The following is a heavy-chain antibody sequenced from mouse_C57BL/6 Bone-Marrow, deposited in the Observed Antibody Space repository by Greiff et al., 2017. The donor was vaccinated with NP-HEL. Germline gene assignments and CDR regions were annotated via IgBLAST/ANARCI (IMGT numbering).Heavy chain of an antibody. Sequence: QVQLQQSGPELVKPGASVKISCKASGYAFSSSWMHWVKQRPGKGLEWIGRIYPGDGDTNYNGKFKGKATLTADKSSSTAYMQLSSLTSEDSAVYFCATTNFDYWGQGTTLTVSS. D-gene: IGHD1-1*01. CDR1: GYAFSSSW. CDR3: ATTNFDY. CDR2: IYPGDGDT. J-gene: IGHJ2*01. V-gene: IGHV1-82*01.